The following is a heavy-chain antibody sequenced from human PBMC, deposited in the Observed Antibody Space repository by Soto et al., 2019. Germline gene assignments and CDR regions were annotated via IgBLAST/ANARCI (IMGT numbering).Heavy chain of an antibody. CDR1: GGSISGYY. V-gene: IGHV4-59*01. D-gene: IGHD6-13*01. Sequence: PSETLSLTCTVSGGSISGYYWSWIRQPPGKGLEWIGYIYYSGSTNYNPSLKSRVTISVDTSKNQFSLKLSSVTAADTAVYYCARCRKTSSSWYDYYYYYYMAVWGKGTTVTVSS. J-gene: IGHJ6*03. CDR3: ARCRKTSSSWYDYYYYYYMAV. CDR2: IYYSGST.